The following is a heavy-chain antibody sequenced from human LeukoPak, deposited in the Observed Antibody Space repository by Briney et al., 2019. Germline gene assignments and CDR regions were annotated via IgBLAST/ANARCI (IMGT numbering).Heavy chain of an antibody. J-gene: IGHJ4*02. CDR3: AREIWYGGFFDY. Sequence: SETLSLTCTVSGGSISNYYWSWIRRPPGKGLEWIGYIYYSGNTDCNPSLESRVTISVDTSKNQFSLKLSSVTAADTAVYYCAREIWYGGFFDYWGPGTLVTVSS. V-gene: IGHV4-59*01. CDR1: GGSISNYY. CDR2: IYYSGNT. D-gene: IGHD1-26*01.